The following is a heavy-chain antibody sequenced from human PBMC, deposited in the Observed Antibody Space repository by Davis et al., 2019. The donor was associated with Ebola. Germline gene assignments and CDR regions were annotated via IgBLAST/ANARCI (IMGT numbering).Heavy chain of an antibody. J-gene: IGHJ3*01. CDR3: ARGGLVPAALYL. CDR2: IYYTGSA. CDR1: GVSISRHY. V-gene: IGHV4-59*11. Sequence: PSETLSLTCTVSGVSISRHYWNWIRQPPGKRLEWIGSIYYTGSAKYNSSLNSRVSISVDTSKKQFSLRLSSVTAADTAVYYCARGGLVPAALYLWGQGTMVTVSS. D-gene: IGHD2-2*01.